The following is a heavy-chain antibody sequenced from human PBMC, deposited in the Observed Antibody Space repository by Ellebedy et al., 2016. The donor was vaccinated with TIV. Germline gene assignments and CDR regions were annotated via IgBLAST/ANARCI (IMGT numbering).Heavy chain of an antibody. D-gene: IGHD5-18*01. CDR3: ASRGYSYTPSA. CDR1: GLTVSDTF. J-gene: IGHJ5*02. Sequence: PGGSLRLSCPVSGLTVSDTFTIWVRQAPGKGLEWVSFVYSVDSIYYADSVKGRFIISRDGSKNTLYLQMNSLRAEDTAVYYCASRGYSYTPSAWGQGTLVSVSS. V-gene: IGHV3-53*01. CDR2: VYSVDSI.